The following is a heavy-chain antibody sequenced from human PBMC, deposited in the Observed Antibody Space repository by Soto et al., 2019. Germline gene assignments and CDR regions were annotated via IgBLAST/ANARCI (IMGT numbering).Heavy chain of an antibody. Sequence: SETLSLTCTVSGGSINNYYWSWIRQPPGKGLEWIAYIYYTGSTNYNPSLKSRVTISVDTSKNQFSLKLSSVTAADTAVYYCARQSLDCSGGSCYTYYFDYWGQGTLVTV. V-gene: IGHV4-59*08. CDR1: GGSINNYY. CDR3: ARQSLDCSGGSCYTYYFDY. CDR2: IYYTGST. D-gene: IGHD2-15*01. J-gene: IGHJ4*02.